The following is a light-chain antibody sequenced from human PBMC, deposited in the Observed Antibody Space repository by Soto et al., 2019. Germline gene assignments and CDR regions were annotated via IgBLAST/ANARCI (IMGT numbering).Light chain of an antibody. CDR2: SAS. CDR3: QQYGMSPFT. CDR1: QIVINNW. V-gene: IGKV3-20*01. Sequence: PGERATLSCRASQIVINNWIAWYLQKPGQAPRLLIYSASSRAGGVPDKFSGSGSGADFTLSINRLEPEDSAVYYCQQYGMSPFTFAQGTKLEI. J-gene: IGKJ2*01.